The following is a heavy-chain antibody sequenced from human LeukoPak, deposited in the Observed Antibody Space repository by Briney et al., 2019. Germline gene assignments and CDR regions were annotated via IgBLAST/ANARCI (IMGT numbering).Heavy chain of an antibody. V-gene: IGHV4-39*01. CDR2: IYYSGTT. Sequence: PSETLSLTCTVSGGSISSTNYFWGWIRQPPWKGLEWIGSIYYSGTTYYNPSLKSRVTISVDTSKNQFSLNLSSVTAADTAVYYCARLRGSNWYSDYWGQGTLVTVSS. D-gene: IGHD6-13*01. J-gene: IGHJ4*02. CDR3: ARLRGSNWYSDY. CDR1: GGSISSTNYF.